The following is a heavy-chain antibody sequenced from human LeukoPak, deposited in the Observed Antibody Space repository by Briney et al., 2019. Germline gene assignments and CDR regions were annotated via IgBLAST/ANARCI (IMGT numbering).Heavy chain of an antibody. J-gene: IGHJ4*02. CDR1: GFTFSSYA. CDR3: AKDPSDSSSWYWFDY. CDR2: ISGSGGST. V-gene: IGHV3-23*01. Sequence: GGSLRLSCAASGFTFSSYAMSWVRQAPGKGLEWVSAISGSGGSTYYADSVKGRFTISRDNSKNTLYLQMNSLRAEDTAVYYCAKDPSDSSSWYWFDYWGQGTLVTVSS. D-gene: IGHD6-13*01.